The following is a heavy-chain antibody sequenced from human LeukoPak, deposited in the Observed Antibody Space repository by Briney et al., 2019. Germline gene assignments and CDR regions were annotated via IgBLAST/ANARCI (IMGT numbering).Heavy chain of an antibody. CDR1: GASINSGSYY. D-gene: IGHD6-19*01. Sequence: SETPSLTCTVSGASINSGSYYWSWIRQPAGKGLEFIGHFYSSGSTNYNPSLKSRVSISVDTSKNQFSLEVTSVTAADTAVYYCATDFGDSSGWYRFWGQGTLVAVSS. CDR2: FYSSGST. V-gene: IGHV4-61*09. CDR3: ATDFGDSSGWYRF. J-gene: IGHJ4*02.